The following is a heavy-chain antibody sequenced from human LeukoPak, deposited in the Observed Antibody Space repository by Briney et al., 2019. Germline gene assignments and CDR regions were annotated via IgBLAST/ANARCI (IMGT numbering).Heavy chain of an antibody. Sequence: LSLTCAVSGGSINIRPNHWRWIRQPPGKGLEWVSYISSSGSTIYYADSVKGRFTISRDNAKNSLYLQMNSLRAEDTAVYYCARVYGSGSYYTDWGQGTLVTVSS. CDR3: ARVYGSGSYYTD. J-gene: IGHJ4*02. CDR2: ISSSGSTI. D-gene: IGHD3-10*01. V-gene: IGHV3-11*01. CDR1: GGSINIRPNH.